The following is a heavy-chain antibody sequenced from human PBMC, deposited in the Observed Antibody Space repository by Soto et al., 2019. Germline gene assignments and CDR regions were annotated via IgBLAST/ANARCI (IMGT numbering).Heavy chain of an antibody. CDR1: GYTFTSYY. J-gene: IGHJ6*04. CDR3: ARGGQWLVFGDYYCGMDV. CDR2: INPSGGST. Sequence: ASVKVPCKASGYTFTSYYMHWVRQAPGQGLEWMGIINPSGGSTSYAQKFQGRVTMTRDTSTSTVYMELSSLRSEDTAVYYCARGGQWLVFGDYYCGMDVWGKVTTVTVSS. D-gene: IGHD6-19*01. V-gene: IGHV1-46*01.